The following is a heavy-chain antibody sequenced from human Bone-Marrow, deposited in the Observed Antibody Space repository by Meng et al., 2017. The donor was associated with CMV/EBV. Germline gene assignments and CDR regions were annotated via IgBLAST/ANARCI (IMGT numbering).Heavy chain of an antibody. CDR2: IYYSGST. Sequence: SETLSLTCTVSGVSISSYDWSWIRQPPGKGLEWIGYIYYSGSTNYNPSLKTRVTISVDTSKNQFSLKLSSVTAADTAVYYCERRGWSHFDYWGQGTLVTVSS. V-gene: IGHV4-59*01. CDR1: GVSISSYD. CDR3: ERRGWSHFDY. D-gene: IGHD3-3*01. J-gene: IGHJ4*02.